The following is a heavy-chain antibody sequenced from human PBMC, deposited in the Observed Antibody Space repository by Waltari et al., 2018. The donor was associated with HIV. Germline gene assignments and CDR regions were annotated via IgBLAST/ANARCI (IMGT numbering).Heavy chain of an antibody. V-gene: IGHV3-66*01. J-gene: IGHJ6*02. CDR2: IYSGGST. CDR1: GFTVSSHY. CDR3: ASIAYCGGDCYPRGMDV. D-gene: IGHD2-21*02. Sequence: EVQLVESGGGLVQPGGSLRLSCAASGFTVSSHYMSWVRQAPGKGLEWGSVIYSGGSTYYADSVKGRFTISRDNSKNTLYLQMNSLRAEDTAVYYCASIAYCGGDCYPRGMDVWGQGTTVTVSS.